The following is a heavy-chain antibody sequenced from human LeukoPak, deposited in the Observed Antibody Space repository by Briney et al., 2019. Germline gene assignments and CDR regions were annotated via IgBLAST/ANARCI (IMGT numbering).Heavy chain of an antibody. V-gene: IGHV3-23*01. CDR1: GFTFSSYA. Sequence: GGSLRLSCAASGFTFSSYAMSWVRQAPGKGLEWVSAISGSGGSTYYADSVKGRFTISRDNSKNTLYLQMNSLRAEDTAVYYCAKGSFAVERITVFGVVILYFDYWGQGTLVTVSS. CDR3: AKGSFAVERITVFGVVILYFDY. CDR2: ISGSGGST. D-gene: IGHD3-3*01. J-gene: IGHJ4*02.